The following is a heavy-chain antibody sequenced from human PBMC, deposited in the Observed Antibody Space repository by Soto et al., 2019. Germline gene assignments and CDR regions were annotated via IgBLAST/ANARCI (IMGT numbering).Heavy chain of an antibody. Sequence: GASVKVSCKVSGYTLTELSMHWVRQAPGKGLEWMGGFDPEDGETIYAQKFQGRVTMTEDTSTDTAYMELSSLRSEDTAVYYCATSAYEDDYGSQNGYWLDPWGQGTLVTVSS. CDR1: GYTLTELS. CDR3: ATSAYEDDYGSQNGYWLDP. CDR2: FDPEDGET. V-gene: IGHV1-24*01. D-gene: IGHD3-10*01. J-gene: IGHJ5*02.